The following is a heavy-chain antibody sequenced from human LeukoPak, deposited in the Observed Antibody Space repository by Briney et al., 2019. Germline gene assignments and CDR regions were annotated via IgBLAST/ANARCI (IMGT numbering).Heavy chain of an antibody. J-gene: IGHJ4*02. CDR1: GFTFSAYW. Sequence: GGSLRLSWTASGFTFSAYWMSWVRQAPGKGREWVANIKQDGSEKYCVDSVKGRFTISRDNAKRSLYLQMNTLRAEDTAIYYCARDGGPFDSGGQGTLVTVSS. CDR2: IKQDGSEK. CDR3: ARDGGPFDS. V-gene: IGHV3-7*03. D-gene: IGHD3-16*01.